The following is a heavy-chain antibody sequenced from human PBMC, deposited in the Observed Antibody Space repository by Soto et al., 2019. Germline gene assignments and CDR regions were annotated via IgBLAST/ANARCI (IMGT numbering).Heavy chain of an antibody. CDR2: ISAYGDHT. D-gene: IGHD3-22*01. CDR3: ARVSHEICSSGSCTGSAFEK. CDR1: GYNLIDYE. J-gene: IGHJ3*02. Sequence: QVQLVQSGDEMQKPGASDKVSCKASGYNLIDYELTWVRQAPGRGPEWLGWISAYGDHTNYAQNVQGRVTTPTYTSTSTADMELRSLTPAATAMYYCARVSHEICSSGSCTGSAFEKWGQGPMVTVSS. V-gene: IGHV1-18*01.